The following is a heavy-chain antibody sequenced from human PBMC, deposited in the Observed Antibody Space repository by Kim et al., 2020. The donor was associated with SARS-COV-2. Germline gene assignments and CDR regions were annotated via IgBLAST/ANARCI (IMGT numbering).Heavy chain of an antibody. J-gene: IGHJ4*02. CDR1: GGSIRSGGKF. CDR2: ISYSGNS. CDR3: ARGQPLAY. V-gene: IGHV4-31*03. Sequence: SETLSLTCSVSGGSIRSGGKFWTWIRQHPAKGLEWIGYISYSGNSHYSPSLRSRVSILLQTSENQFSLVLTSVTAADTAVYYCARGQPLAYWGQGILVTV.